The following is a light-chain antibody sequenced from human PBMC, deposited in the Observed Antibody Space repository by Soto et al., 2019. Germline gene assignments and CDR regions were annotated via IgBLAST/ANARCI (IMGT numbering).Light chain of an antibody. Sequence: QTVVTQEPSFSVSPGRTVTLTCGLSSGSVSNSNYPSWYQQTPGQAPRTLIYSTNTRSSGVPDRFSGSILGNKAALTITGAQADDESDYYCVLYVGSVIWLFGGGTKLTVL. CDR1: SGSVSNSNY. V-gene: IGLV8-61*01. CDR3: VLYVGSVIWL. CDR2: STN. J-gene: IGLJ3*02.